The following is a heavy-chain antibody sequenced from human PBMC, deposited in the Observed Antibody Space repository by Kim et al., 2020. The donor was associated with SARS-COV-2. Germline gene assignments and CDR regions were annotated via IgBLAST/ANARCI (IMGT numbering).Heavy chain of an antibody. CDR2: INPNVGNT. V-gene: IGHV1-46*01. CDR1: GYIFSNFY. Sequence: ASVKVSCKTSGYIFSNFYLYWVRQAPGHGLEWMGMINPNVGNTRYAQKFLGRFTVTRDTATSTLYMDLSSLRPEDTAVYYCTRGPHIRKWDLWLGYPYWG. D-gene: IGHD1-26*01. J-gene: IGHJ4*01. CDR3: TRGPHIRKWDLWLGYPY.